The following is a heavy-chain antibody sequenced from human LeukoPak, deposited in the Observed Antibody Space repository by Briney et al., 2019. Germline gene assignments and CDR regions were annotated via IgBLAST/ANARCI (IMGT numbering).Heavy chain of an antibody. Sequence: GGSRRLSCAASGFTFSGYAMSWVRQAPGKGLEWVSGISGSGGSTYYADSVKGRFTISRDNSKNTLYLQMNSLRAEDTAVYYCAKGPVGWSLYYFDYWGQGTLLTVSS. J-gene: IGHJ4*02. CDR2: ISGSGGST. V-gene: IGHV3-23*01. CDR1: GFTFSGYA. CDR3: AKGPVGWSLYYFDY. D-gene: IGHD1-26*01.